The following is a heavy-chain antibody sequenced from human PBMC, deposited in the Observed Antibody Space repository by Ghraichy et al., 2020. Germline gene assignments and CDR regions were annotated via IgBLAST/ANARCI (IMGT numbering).Heavy chain of an antibody. CDR2: INPSGGST. V-gene: IGHV1-46*01. Sequence: ASVKVSCKASGYTFTSYYMHWVRQAPGQGLEWMGIINPSGGSTSYAQKFQGRVTMTRDTSTSTVYMKLSSLRSEDTAVYYCARDLVGADKFDYWGQGTLVTVSS. J-gene: IGHJ4*02. CDR1: GYTFTSYY. CDR3: ARDLVGADKFDY. D-gene: IGHD2-15*01.